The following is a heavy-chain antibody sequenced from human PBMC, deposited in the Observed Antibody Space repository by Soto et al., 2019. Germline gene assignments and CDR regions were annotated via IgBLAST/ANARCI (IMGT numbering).Heavy chain of an antibody. Sequence: SGPTLVNPTQTLTLTCTFSGISLSTTRVGVAWIRQPPGKALEWLALIYWDDDKRYSPSLKSRLTINKDTSKNQVVLTMTNMDPVDTARYYCAHSSSTIIVGGVFFDYWGQGTLVTVSS. D-gene: IGHD3-22*01. V-gene: IGHV2-5*02. J-gene: IGHJ4*02. CDR1: GISLSTTRVG. CDR2: IYWDDDK. CDR3: AHSSSTIIVGGVFFDY.